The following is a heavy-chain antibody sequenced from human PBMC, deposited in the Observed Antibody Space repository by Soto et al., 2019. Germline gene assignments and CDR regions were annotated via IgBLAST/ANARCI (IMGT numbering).Heavy chain of an antibody. Sequence: QVQLVQSGAEVKKPGSSVKVSCKASGGTFSSYAISWVRQAPGQGLEWMGGIIPIFGTANYAQKFQGRVTITAEESTSTAYMELSSLRSEDTAVYYCARVSGGMKGYSYGYWYFDLWGRGTLVTVSS. V-gene: IGHV1-69*01. CDR3: ARVSGGMKGYSYGYWYFDL. J-gene: IGHJ2*01. CDR2: IIPIFGTA. CDR1: GGTFSSYA. D-gene: IGHD5-18*01.